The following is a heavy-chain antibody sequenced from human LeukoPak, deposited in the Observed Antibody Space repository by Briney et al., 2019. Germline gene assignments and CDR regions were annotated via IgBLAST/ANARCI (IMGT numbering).Heavy chain of an antibody. CDR3: ARGDYEGSYFDL. D-gene: IGHD4-17*01. Sequence: SETLSLTCTVSGGSISSYYWSWIRQPPGKGLEWIGYIYYSGSTNYNPSLKSRVTISVDTSKNQFSLKLSSVTAADTAVYYCARGDYEGSYFDLWGRGTLVTVPS. CDR1: GGSISSYY. CDR2: IYYSGST. J-gene: IGHJ2*01. V-gene: IGHV4-59*01.